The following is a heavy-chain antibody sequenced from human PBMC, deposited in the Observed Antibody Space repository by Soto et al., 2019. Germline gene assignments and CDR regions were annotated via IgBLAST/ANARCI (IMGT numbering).Heavy chain of an antibody. Sequence: GGSLRLSCAASGFTFSSYAMHWVRQAPGKGLEWVALISYDGTNKYYADSVKGRFTISRDNSKNTLYLQMNSLRAEDTAVCYCARGKYCSGGSCYASGLKQNVRIDYWGQGTLVTVSS. J-gene: IGHJ4*02. CDR2: ISYDGTNK. V-gene: IGHV3-30-3*01. CDR3: ARGKYCSGGSCYASGLKQNVRIDY. CDR1: GFTFSSYA. D-gene: IGHD2-15*01.